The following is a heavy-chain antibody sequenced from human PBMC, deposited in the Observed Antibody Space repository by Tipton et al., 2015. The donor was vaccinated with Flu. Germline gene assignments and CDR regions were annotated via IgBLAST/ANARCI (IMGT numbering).Heavy chain of an antibody. J-gene: IGHJ4*02. CDR2: IYSSGNT. D-gene: IGHD3-10*01. CDR3: ARGSGSGTYVIFDS. V-gene: IGHV4-4*07. Sequence: LTLSCSVSGDSISSYYWTWVRQPAVKGLECLGRIYSSGNTYYSPSFKSRLTMSIDTSKKQFSLNLSSVTAADTAVYYCARGSGSGTYVIFDSWGQGTLVTVSS. CDR1: GDSISSYY.